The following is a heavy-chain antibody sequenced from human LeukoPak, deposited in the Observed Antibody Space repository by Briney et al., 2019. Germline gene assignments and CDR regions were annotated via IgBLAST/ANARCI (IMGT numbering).Heavy chain of an antibody. Sequence: SQTLSLTCTVSGGSISSGGYYWSWIRQHPGKGLEWIGYISYSGTTYYNPSLKSRVTISVDTSKNQFSLKLSSVTAADTAVYYCATLGYCSGGSCYSDCWGQGTLVTVSS. J-gene: IGHJ4*02. D-gene: IGHD2-15*01. CDR1: GGSISSGGYY. CDR3: ATLGYCSGGSCYSDC. CDR2: ISYSGTT. V-gene: IGHV4-31*03.